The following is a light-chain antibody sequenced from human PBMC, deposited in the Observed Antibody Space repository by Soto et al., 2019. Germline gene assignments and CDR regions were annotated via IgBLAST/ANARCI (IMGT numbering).Light chain of an antibody. CDR1: SSDVGGYNY. Sequence: QSALTPPASVSGSPGQSITISCTGTSSDVGGYNYVSWYQQYPGKAPKLMIYDVSNRPSGVSNRFSGSKSGNTASLTISGLQAEDEADYYCSSYTISNTLVFGSGTKVTVL. CDR2: DVS. CDR3: SSYTISNTLV. J-gene: IGLJ1*01. V-gene: IGLV2-14*01.